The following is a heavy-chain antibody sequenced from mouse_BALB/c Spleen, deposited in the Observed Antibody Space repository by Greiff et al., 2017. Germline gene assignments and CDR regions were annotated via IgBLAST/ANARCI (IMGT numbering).Heavy chain of an antibody. J-gene: IGHJ3*01. D-gene: IGHD2-1*01. Sequence: EVKLQESGPGLVKPSQSLSLTCTVTGYSITSDYAWNWIRQFPGNKLEWMGYISYSGSTSYNPSLKSRISITRDTSKNQFFLQLNSVTTEDTATYYCARGKIRTMVTTVWFAYWGQGTLVTVSA. CDR1: GYSITSDYA. CDR2: ISYSGST. CDR3: ARGKIRTMVTTVWFAY. V-gene: IGHV3-2*02.